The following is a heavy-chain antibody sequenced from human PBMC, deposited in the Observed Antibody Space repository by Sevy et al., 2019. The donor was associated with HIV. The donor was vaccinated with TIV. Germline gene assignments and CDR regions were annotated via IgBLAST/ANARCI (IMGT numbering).Heavy chain of an antibody. V-gene: IGHV3-23*01. CDR1: GLTFTSYA. CDR3: AKDGYEGSGYYPEGAFDI. D-gene: IGHD3-22*01. J-gene: IGHJ3*02. Sequence: GGSLRLSCAASGLTFTSYAMNWVRQAPGKGLEWVSTISGSGGSTYYGDSVKGRFTISRDNSKNTLYLQMSSLRAEDTAVYYCAKDGYEGSGYYPEGAFDIWGQGTKVTVSS. CDR2: ISGSGGST.